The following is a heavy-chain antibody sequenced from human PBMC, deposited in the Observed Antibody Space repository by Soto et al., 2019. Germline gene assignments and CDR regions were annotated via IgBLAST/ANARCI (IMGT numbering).Heavy chain of an antibody. J-gene: IGHJ4*02. CDR1: GFTFSSYA. V-gene: IGHV3-23*01. D-gene: IGHD5-12*01. CDR3: AKDERRGYSGYDLWGVFDY. CDR2: ISGSGGST. Sequence: GGSLRLSCAASGFTFSSYAMSWVRQAPGKGLEWVSAISGSGGSTYYADSVKGRFTISRDNSKNTLYLQMNSLRAEDTAVYYCAKDERRGYSGYDLWGVFDYWGQGTLVTVSS.